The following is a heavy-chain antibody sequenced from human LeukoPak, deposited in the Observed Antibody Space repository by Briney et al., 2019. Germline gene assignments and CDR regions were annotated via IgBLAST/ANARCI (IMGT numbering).Heavy chain of an antibody. J-gene: IGHJ4*02. Sequence: SETLSLTCTVSGGSISSSSYYWGWIRQPPGKGLEWIGSIYYSGSTYYNPSLKSRVTISVDTSKNQFSLKLSSVTAADTAVYYCASDSADYYDSRVALDYWGQGTLVTVSS. V-gene: IGHV4-39*07. D-gene: IGHD3-22*01. CDR2: IYYSGST. CDR3: ASDSADYYDSRVALDY. CDR1: GGSISSSSYY.